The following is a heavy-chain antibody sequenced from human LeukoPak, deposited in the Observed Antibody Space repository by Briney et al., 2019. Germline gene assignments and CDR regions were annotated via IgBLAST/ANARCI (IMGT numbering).Heavy chain of an antibody. D-gene: IGHD3-10*01. CDR1: GFTFSNYG. CDR3: ARLDSHYYGSGSHGAGDY. CDR2: ISYDGSNK. V-gene: IGHV3-30*19. J-gene: IGHJ4*02. Sequence: PGGSLRLSCAASGFTFSNYGMHWVRQAPGKGLEWVAVISYDGSNKYYADSVKGRFTISRDNSKNTLYLQMNSLRAEDTAVYYCARLDSHYYGSGSHGAGDYWGQGTLVTVSS.